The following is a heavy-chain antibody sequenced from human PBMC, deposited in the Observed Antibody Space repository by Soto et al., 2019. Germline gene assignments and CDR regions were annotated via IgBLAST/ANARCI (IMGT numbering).Heavy chain of an antibody. V-gene: IGHV4-61*01. J-gene: IGHJ4*02. D-gene: IGHD7-27*01. CDR3: ARRWGRTFDY. CDR2: IYYSGST. Sequence: SETLSLTCTVSGGSVSSGSYYWGWIRQPPGKGLEWIGYIYYSGSTNYNPSLKSRVTISVDTSKNQFSLKLSSVTAADTAVYYCARRWGRTFDYWGQGTLVTVSS. CDR1: GGSVSSGSYY.